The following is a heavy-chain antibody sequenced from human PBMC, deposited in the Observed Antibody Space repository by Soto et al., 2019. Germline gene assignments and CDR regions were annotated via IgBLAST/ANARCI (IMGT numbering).Heavy chain of an antibody. CDR1: GLPFRMYW. J-gene: IGHJ6*02. CDR2: ISSDGSSK. V-gene: IGHV3-30-3*01. D-gene: IGHD2-2*01. CDR3: AREGSVVISAGIRGFGMDG. Sequence: LGESLKISCVVSGLPFRMYWMHWVRQAPGKGLEWLALISSDGSSKYYADSVKGRFTISRDNSKNTLYLEMNSLRVEDTAVYYCAREGSVVISAGIRGFGMDGWGQGTRVTFSS.